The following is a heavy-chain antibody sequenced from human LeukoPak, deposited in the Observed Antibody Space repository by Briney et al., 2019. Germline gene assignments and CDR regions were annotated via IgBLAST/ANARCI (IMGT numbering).Heavy chain of an antibody. CDR2: IYYSGST. J-gene: IGHJ5*02. D-gene: IGHD3-10*01. CDR1: GGSISSSSYY. Sequence: SETLSLTCTVSGGSISSSSYYWGWIRQPPGKGLEWIGSIYYSGSTYYNPSLKSRVTISVDTSKNQFSLKLSSVTAADTAVYYCARDRRYYYGSGSYNWFDPWGQGTLVTVSS. CDR3: ARDRRYYYGSGSYNWFDP. V-gene: IGHV4-39*07.